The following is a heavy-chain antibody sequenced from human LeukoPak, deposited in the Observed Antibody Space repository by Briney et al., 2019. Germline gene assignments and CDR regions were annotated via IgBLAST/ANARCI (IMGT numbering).Heavy chain of an antibody. Sequence: GGSLRLSCVASGFTFTNYWMHWVRQAPGKGLVWVARLNSGASSPSYADSVKGRFTVSRDNAKNTLYLQMDSLRAEDTAVYYCARGPDYGGPLRGQGTLVTVTP. CDR3: ARGPDYGGPL. D-gene: IGHD4-23*01. CDR2: LNSGASSP. V-gene: IGHV3-74*01. J-gene: IGHJ4*02. CDR1: GFTFTNYW.